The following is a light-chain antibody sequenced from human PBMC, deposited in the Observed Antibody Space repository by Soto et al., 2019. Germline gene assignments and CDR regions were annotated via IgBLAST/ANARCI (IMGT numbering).Light chain of an antibody. CDR2: GAS. J-gene: IGKJ1*01. Sequence: IVFTQSPGTLSLSTGEGATLSCRASQSVSTNFFAWYQQKPGQAPRLLIYGASTRATGIPDRFSGSGSGTDFTLTISRLEPEDFAVYYCQQYGRTSWTFGQGTKV. CDR3: QQYGRTSWT. CDR1: QSVSTNF. V-gene: IGKV3-20*01.